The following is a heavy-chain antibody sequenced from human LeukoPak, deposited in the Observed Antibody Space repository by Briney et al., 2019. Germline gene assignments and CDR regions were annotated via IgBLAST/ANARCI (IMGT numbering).Heavy chain of an antibody. Sequence: ASVKVSCKASGYTFTSYYMHWVRQAPGQGLEWMGIINPSGGSTSYAQKFQGRVTMTRDMSTSTVYMELSSLRSEDTAVYYCARDQYSRGFRVHAFDIWGQGTMVTVSS. CDR3: ARDQYSRGFRVHAFDI. CDR1: GYTFTSYY. D-gene: IGHD6-6*01. J-gene: IGHJ3*02. V-gene: IGHV1-46*01. CDR2: INPSGGST.